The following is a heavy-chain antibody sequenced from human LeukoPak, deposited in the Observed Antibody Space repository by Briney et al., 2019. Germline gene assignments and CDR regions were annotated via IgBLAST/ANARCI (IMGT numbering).Heavy chain of an antibody. V-gene: IGHV1-69*13. J-gene: IGHJ4*02. D-gene: IGHD5-18*01. CDR1: GGTFSSYA. Sequence: SVNVSCKASGGTFSSYAISWVRQAPGQGLEWMGGIIPIFGTANYAQKFQGRVTITADESTSTAYMELSSLRSEDTAVYYCAAQYLSDTAMVPYYFDYWGQGTLVTVSS. CDR2: IIPIFGTA. CDR3: AAQYLSDTAMVPYYFDY.